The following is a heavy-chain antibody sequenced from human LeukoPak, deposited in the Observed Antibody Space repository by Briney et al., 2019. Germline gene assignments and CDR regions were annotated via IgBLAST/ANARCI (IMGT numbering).Heavy chain of an antibody. V-gene: IGHV1-18*01. D-gene: IGHD3-16*02. CDR2: ISAYNGNT. CDR3: ARDGGYDYVWGSYRYEDY. CDR1: GYTFTSYG. J-gene: IGHJ4*02. Sequence: APVKVSCKASGYTFTSYGISWVRQAPGQGLEWMGWISAYNGNTNYAQKLQGRVTITTDTSTSTAYMELRSLRSDDTAVYYCARDGGYDYVWGSYRYEDYWGQGTLVTVSS.